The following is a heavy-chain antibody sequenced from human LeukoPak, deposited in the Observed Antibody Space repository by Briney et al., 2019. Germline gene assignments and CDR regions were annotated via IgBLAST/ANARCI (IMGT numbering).Heavy chain of an antibody. Sequence: TGGSLRLSCAASGFTVISNYMSWVRQAPGKGLEWVSVIYSGGSTYYADSVKGRFTIPRDNSKNTLYLQMNSLRAEDTAVYYCARDKPDSRYCSGGSCYVSDYWGQGTLVTVSS. CDR3: ARDKPDSRYCSGGSCYVSDY. CDR2: IYSGGST. J-gene: IGHJ4*02. CDR1: GFTVISNY. D-gene: IGHD2-15*01. V-gene: IGHV3-53*01.